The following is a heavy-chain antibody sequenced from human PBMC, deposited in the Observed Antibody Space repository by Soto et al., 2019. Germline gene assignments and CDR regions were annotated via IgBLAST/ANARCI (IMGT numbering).Heavy chain of an antibody. J-gene: IGHJ6*02. CDR1: GGTFSSYA. Sequence: QVQLVQSGAEVKKPGSSVKVSCKASGGTFSSYAISWVRQAPGQGLEWMGGIIPIFGTANYAQKFQGRVTITADESTSTGYMEVSSLRAEDTAVYYCAGDQGDIVVVPAASNYSYYGMDVWGQGTPVTVSS. CDR3: AGDQGDIVVVPAASNYSYYGMDV. V-gene: IGHV1-69*01. D-gene: IGHD2-2*01. CDR2: IIPIFGTA.